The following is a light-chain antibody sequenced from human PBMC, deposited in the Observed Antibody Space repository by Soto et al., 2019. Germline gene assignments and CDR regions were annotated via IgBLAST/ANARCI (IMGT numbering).Light chain of an antibody. Sequence: EIVLSHSPRALSLSPGERATPSSRASQSVSSGYLAWYQQKPGQAPRLLFYGASSRATGIPDRFSGSGSGTDFTLTISRLEPEDFALYYCQQYSSSPSTFGQGTQV. V-gene: IGKV3-20*01. J-gene: IGKJ1*01. CDR3: QQYSSSPST. CDR1: QSVSSGY. CDR2: GAS.